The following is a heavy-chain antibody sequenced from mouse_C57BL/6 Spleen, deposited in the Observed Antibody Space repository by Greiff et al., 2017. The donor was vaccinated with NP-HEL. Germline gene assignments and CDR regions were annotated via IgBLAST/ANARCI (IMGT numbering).Heavy chain of an antibody. J-gene: IGHJ3*01. Sequence: DVQLVESGGGLVKPGGSLKLSCAASGFTFSSYTMSWVRQTPEKRLEWVATISGGGGNTYYPDSVKGRFTISRDNAKNTLYLQMSSLRSEDTALYYCARLGSFAYWGQGTLVTVSA. CDR1: GFTFSSYT. CDR2: ISGGGGNT. D-gene: IGHD1-2*01. V-gene: IGHV5-9*01. CDR3: ARLGSFAY.